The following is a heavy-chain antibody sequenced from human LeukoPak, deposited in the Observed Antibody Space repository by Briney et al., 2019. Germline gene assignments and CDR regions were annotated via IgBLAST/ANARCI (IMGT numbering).Heavy chain of an antibody. CDR2: MNPNSGNT. V-gene: IGHV1-8*01. Sequence: ASVKVSCKASGYTFTSYDINWVRQATGQGLEWMGWMNPNSGNTGYAQKFQGRVTMTRNTSISTAYTELSSLRSEDTAVYYCARDLDILTGYYKPNNWFDPWGQGTLVTVSS. D-gene: IGHD3-9*01. CDR1: GYTFTSYD. CDR3: ARDLDILTGYYKPNNWFDP. J-gene: IGHJ5*02.